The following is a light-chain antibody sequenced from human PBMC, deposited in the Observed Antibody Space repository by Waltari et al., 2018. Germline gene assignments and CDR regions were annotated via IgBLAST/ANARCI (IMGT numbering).Light chain of an antibody. J-gene: IGKJ1*01. Sequence: DIPMTQSPSPLSASVGDRVTTTCRASLIVSNWLAWYQQKPGKAPNLLIYKASRLESGVPSRFSGSGSGTEFTLTISSLQPDDFATYYCQQYNDDPRTFGQGTEVEFK. CDR2: KAS. CDR1: LIVSNW. CDR3: QQYNDDPRT. V-gene: IGKV1-5*03.